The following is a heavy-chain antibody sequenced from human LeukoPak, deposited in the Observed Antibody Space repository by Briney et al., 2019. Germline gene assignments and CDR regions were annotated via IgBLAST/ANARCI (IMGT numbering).Heavy chain of an antibody. Sequence: GGSLRLSCAASGFTFSSYAMHWVRQAPGKGLEWVAVISYDGSNKYYADSVKGRFTISRDNSKNTLYLQMNSLRAEDTAVYYCARRQIRGQGTLVTVSS. CDR1: GFTFSSYA. CDR3: ARRQI. J-gene: IGHJ4*02. CDR2: ISYDGSNK. V-gene: IGHV3-30*04.